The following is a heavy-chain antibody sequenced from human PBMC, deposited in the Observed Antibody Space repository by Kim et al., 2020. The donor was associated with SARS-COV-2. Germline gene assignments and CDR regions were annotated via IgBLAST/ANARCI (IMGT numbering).Heavy chain of an antibody. D-gene: IGHD3-10*01. Sequence: GGSLRLSCAASGFTFSSYSMNWVRQAPGKGLEWVSSISSSSSYIYYADSVKGRFTISRDNAKNSLYLQMNSLRAEDTAVYYCARDLITMVRGANYYGMDVWGHGTTGTVSS. V-gene: IGHV3-21*01. CDR2: ISSSSSYI. J-gene: IGHJ6*02. CDR3: ARDLITMVRGANYYGMDV. CDR1: GFTFSSYS.